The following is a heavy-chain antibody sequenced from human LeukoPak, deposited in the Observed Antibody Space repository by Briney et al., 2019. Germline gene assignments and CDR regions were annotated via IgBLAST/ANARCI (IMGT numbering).Heavy chain of an antibody. CDR3: AREADSSSWMKYYYYYYYMDV. Sequence: ASVKVSCKASGYTFTGYYMHWVRHAPGQGLEWMGWINPNSGGTNYAQKFQGRVTMTRDTSISTAYMELSRLRSDDTAVYYCAREADSSSWMKYYYYYYYMDVWGKGTTVTVSS. J-gene: IGHJ6*03. D-gene: IGHD6-13*01. V-gene: IGHV1-2*02. CDR1: GYTFTGYY. CDR2: INPNSGGT.